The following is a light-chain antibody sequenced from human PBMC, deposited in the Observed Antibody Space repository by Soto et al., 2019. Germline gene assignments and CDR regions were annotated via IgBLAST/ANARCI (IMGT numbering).Light chain of an antibody. J-gene: IGLJ3*02. Sequence: QSVLTQPPSVSAAPGQKVTISCSRSGSNIGNNYVSWYQQLPGTAPKLLIYEDNKRPSGIPDRFSGSKSATSATLGITRLQTGDEADYYCVCWDNGLSTEVFGGGTMLAAL. CDR1: GSNIGNNY. V-gene: IGLV1-51*02. CDR3: VCWDNGLSTEV. CDR2: EDN.